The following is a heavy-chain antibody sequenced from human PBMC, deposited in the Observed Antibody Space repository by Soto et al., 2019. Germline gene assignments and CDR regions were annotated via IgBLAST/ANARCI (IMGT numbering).Heavy chain of an antibody. CDR3: EKVPYGYWHWDY. D-gene: IGHD5-18*01. J-gene: IGHJ4*01. V-gene: IGHV3-30*18. CDR2: ITFDGRDT. Sequence: PDKGLEWVAHITFDGRDTSYSDSAKGRFTISRDSSKNTVDLQMDSLRPEDTAVYYCEKVPYGYWHWDYQGYGTPVPVSS.